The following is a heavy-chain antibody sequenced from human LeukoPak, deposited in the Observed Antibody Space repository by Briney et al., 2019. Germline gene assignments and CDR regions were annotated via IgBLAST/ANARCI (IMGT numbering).Heavy chain of an antibody. CDR1: GGSISSGSYY. CDR3: ARDSGSYSDI. J-gene: IGHJ3*02. Sequence: PSETLSLTCTVSGGSISSGSYYWSWIRKPAGKGLEYIGRVHTSGSTDYNPSLKSRVIISLDTSKNQFSLKLSSVTAADTAVYYCARDSGSYSDIWGQGTMVTVSS. D-gene: IGHD1-26*01. CDR2: VHTSGST. V-gene: IGHV4-61*02.